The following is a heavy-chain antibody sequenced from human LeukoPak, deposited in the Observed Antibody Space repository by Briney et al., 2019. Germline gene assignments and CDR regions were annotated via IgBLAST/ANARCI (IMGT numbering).Heavy chain of an antibody. CDR1: GGTFSSYA. CDR3: AREGYCSSTSCRFLDY. D-gene: IGHD2-2*01. CDR2: IIPIFGTA. V-gene: IGHV1-69*05. J-gene: IGHJ4*02. Sequence: SVKVSCKASGGTFSSYAISWVRQAPGQGLEWMGGIIPIFGTANYAQKLQGRVTMTTDTSTSTAYMELRSLRSDDTAVYYCAREGYCSSTSCRFLDYWGQGTLVTVSS.